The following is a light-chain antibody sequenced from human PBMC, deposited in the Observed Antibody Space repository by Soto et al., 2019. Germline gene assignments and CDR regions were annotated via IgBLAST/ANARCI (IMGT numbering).Light chain of an antibody. Sequence: DIQMTQSPSSLSASVGDRVTITCQASQDISNYLNWYQQKPGKAPKLLIYDASNLETGAPSRFSGSGSGTDFTFTISSLQPEDIATYYCQQYNNLPRVTFGGGTKVDIK. CDR1: QDISNY. CDR2: DAS. V-gene: IGKV1-33*01. J-gene: IGKJ4*01. CDR3: QQYNNLPRVT.